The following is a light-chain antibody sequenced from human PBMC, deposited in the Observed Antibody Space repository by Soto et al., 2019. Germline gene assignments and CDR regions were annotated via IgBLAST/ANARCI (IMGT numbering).Light chain of an antibody. V-gene: IGKV1-39*01. J-gene: IGKJ5*01. CDR1: QTISSW. CDR2: AAS. Sequence: DIQMTQSPSTLSGSVGDRVTITCRASQTISSWLAWYQQKPGKAPNLLIYAASSLQSGVPSRFSGSGSGTDITLTISNLQPEDFAGYYCQQTYSSPITFGQGTRLEIK. CDR3: QQTYSSPIT.